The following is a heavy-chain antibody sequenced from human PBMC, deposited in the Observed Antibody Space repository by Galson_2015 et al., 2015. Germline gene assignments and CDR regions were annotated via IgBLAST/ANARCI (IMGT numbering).Heavy chain of an antibody. Sequence: SVKVSCKASGGTFSSYAISWVRQAPGQELEWMGGIIPIFGTANYAQKFQGRVTITADESTSTAYMELSSLRSEDTAVYYCARGPHSSGRIVSWYYYYGMDVWGQGTTVTVSS. J-gene: IGHJ6*02. V-gene: IGHV1-69*13. CDR3: ARGPHSSGRIVSWYYYYGMDV. D-gene: IGHD6-19*01. CDR2: IIPIFGTA. CDR1: GGTFSSYA.